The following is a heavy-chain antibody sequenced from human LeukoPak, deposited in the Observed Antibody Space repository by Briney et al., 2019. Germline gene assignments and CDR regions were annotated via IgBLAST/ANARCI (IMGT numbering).Heavy chain of an antibody. V-gene: IGHV1-69*02. D-gene: IGHD6-19*01. CDR3: ATPEGNSGWYNRVGLDY. Sequence: ASVKVPCKASGGTFSSYTISWVRQAPGQGLEWMGRVIPILGIANYAQKFQGRVTITADKSTSTAYMELSSLRSEDTAVYYCATPEGNSGWYNRVGLDYWGQGTLVTVSS. J-gene: IGHJ4*02. CDR1: GGTFSSYT. CDR2: VIPILGIA.